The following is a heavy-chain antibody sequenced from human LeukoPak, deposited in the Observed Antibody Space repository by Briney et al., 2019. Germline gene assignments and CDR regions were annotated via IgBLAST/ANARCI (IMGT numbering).Heavy chain of an antibody. J-gene: IGHJ6*02. CDR2: IYHSGST. V-gene: IGHV4-34*01. CDR1: GGSFSGYY. D-gene: IGHD1-26*01. CDR3: AREMGGSYSYYYYGMDV. Sequence: SETLSLTCAVYGGSFSGYYWSWIRQPPGKGLEWIGEIYHSGSTNYNPSLKSRVTISVDKSKNQFSLKLSSVTAADTAVYYCAREMGGSYSYYYYGMDVWGQGTTVTVSS.